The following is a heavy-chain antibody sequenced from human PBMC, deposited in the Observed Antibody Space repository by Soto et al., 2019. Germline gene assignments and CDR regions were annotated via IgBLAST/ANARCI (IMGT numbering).Heavy chain of an antibody. D-gene: IGHD4-17*01. CDR1: GFSFSRYT. CDR3: TLSYGDSYYYYYGMDV. Sequence: GESLKISCVGSGFSFSRYTVGWVRQVPGKGLEWMGVIHPGNSDTIYSPSFQGQVTISADKSISTAYLQWSSLKASDTAMYYCTLSYGDSYYYYYGMDVWGQGTTVTVSS. V-gene: IGHV5-51*01. CDR2: IHPGNSDT. J-gene: IGHJ6*02.